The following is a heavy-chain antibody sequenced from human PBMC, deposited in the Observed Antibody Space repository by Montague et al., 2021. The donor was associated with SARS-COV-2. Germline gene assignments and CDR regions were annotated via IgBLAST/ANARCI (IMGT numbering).Heavy chain of an antibody. V-gene: IGHV4-59*08. J-gene: IGHJ5*02. CDR1: GGSISGYY. Sequence: SETRSLTCTVSGGSISGYYWTWIRQPPGKGLEWIGYIFYNGGTNYNPSLKSRVSISVDTSKNQFSLKLIAVTAADTAVYFCATHRQHHNHWGQGAMVAVSS. CDR3: ATHRQHHNH. CDR2: IFYNGGT. D-gene: IGHD6-13*01.